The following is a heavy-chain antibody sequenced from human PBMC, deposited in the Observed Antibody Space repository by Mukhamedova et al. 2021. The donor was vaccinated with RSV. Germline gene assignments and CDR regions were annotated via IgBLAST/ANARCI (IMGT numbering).Heavy chain of an antibody. CDR3: VKSPQVADSSVYYGMDV. J-gene: IGHJ6*02. D-gene: IGHD3-22*01. V-gene: IGHV3-23*01. CDR2: SGSSGI. Sequence: SGSSGINAEYMGGRFTISRDNSKNTLYLQMNSLRAEDTAVYYCVKSPQVADSSVYYGMDVWGQGTTVTVSS.